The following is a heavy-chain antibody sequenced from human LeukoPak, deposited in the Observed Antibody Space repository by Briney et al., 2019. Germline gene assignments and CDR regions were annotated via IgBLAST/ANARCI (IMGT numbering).Heavy chain of an antibody. V-gene: IGHV1-8*01. Sequence: ASVKVSCKTSGYTFTSYYINWVRQATGQGLEWMGWMNPHSGDADYAQNFQGRVTMTRSTSITTAYMELSSLTSEDTAVYYCARVCSGGSCLDYWGQGTLVTVPS. CDR2: MNPHSGDA. J-gene: IGHJ4*02. CDR1: GYTFTSYY. D-gene: IGHD2-15*01. CDR3: ARVCSGGSCLDY.